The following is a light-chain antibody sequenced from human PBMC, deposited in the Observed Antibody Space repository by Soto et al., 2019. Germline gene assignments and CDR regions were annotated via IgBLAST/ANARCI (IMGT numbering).Light chain of an antibody. CDR2: AAS. CDR1: ERINTY. V-gene: IGKV1-12*01. Sequence: DIQMTQSPSSVSASVGDRVTITCRASERINTYLAWYQQQPGKAPKLLIYAASSLQSGVPSRFSVSGSGTEFTLTISNLQPEDLATYYCQQANSPPLTFGGGTKVESK. CDR3: QQANSPPLT. J-gene: IGKJ4*01.